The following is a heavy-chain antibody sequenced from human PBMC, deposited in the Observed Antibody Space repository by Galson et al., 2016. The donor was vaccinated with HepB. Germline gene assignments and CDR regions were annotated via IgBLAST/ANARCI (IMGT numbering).Heavy chain of an antibody. CDR1: GFTFSPYG. V-gene: IGHV3-30*18. CDR2: ISYDGKSK. D-gene: IGHD5-24*01. J-gene: IGHJ4*02. Sequence: SLRLSCAASGFTFSPYGMHWVRQAPGKGLEWVALISYDGKSKSYADPVQGRVTISRDNSKNTLYLPLHSLRGEDTAVYYCAKGRWDFDSWGQGTLVTVSS. CDR3: AKGRWDFDS.